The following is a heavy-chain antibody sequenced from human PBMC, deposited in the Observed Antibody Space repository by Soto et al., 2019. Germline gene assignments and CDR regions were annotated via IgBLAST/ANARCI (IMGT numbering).Heavy chain of an antibody. CDR2: ISSASSTT. CDR3: ARRPLYSGLSDYYYMDV. CDR1: GFTFNRFG. J-gene: IGHJ6*03. D-gene: IGHD1-26*01. V-gene: IGHV3-48*01. Sequence: EEQLVESGGALVQPGGSLRLSCAASGFTFNRFGMNWVRQAPGKGLEWISYISSASSTTQYAESVKGRFTISRDNVRDSLYLQMSSLRVEDTAVYYCARRPLYSGLSDYYYMDVWGKGTTVTVSS.